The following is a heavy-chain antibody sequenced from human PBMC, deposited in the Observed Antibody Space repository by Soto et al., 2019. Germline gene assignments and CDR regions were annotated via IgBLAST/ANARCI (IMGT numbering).Heavy chain of an antibody. D-gene: IGHD5-12*01. Sequence: SETLSLTCTVSGVSISSGGYYWSWIRQHPGKGLEWIGYIYYSGSTYYNPSLRRRVTISLDTSKNQFSLKLSSVTAADTAVYYCARDEYGYSDSYDSWGQGTLVTVSS. J-gene: IGHJ4*02. CDR3: ARDEYGYSDSYDS. CDR2: IYYSGST. CDR1: GVSISSGGYY. V-gene: IGHV4-31*03.